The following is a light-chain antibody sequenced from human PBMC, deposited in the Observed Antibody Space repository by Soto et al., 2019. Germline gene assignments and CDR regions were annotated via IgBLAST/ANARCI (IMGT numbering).Light chain of an antibody. CDR1: SSNIGAGYD. J-gene: IGLJ1*01. V-gene: IGLV1-40*01. CDR3: QSYDSSLSAYV. CDR2: GNN. Sequence: QPVLTQPPSVSGAPGLRVTISCTGSSSNIGAGYDVHWYKQLPGTAPKLLIYGNNNRPSGVPDRFSVSRSGTSASLAITGLQAEDEADYYCQSYDSSLSAYVFGTGTKLTVL.